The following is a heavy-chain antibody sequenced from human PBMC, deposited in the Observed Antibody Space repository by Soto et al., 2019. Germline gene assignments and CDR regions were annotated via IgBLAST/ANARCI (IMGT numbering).Heavy chain of an antibody. CDR2: ISGDDGNT. CDR1: GYTFTSYG. J-gene: IGHJ4*02. CDR3: ARRTLGSSIGIGDY. Sequence: QVQLVQSGAEVKKPGASVKVSCKASGYTFTSYGISWVRQAPGQGLEWMGCISGDDGNTDYAQNLQGRITMTTDTSTSTAYMELSSLRSDDTAVYYCARRTLGSSIGIGDYWGQGALVTVSS. D-gene: IGHD7-27*01. V-gene: IGHV1-18*01.